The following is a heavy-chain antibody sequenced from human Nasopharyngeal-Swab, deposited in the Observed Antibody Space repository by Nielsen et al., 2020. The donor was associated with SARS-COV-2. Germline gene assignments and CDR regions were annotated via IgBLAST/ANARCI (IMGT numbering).Heavy chain of an antibody. D-gene: IGHD3-22*01. Sequence: GESLKISCATSGFTFSSYAMSWVRQAPGKGLEWVSAISYTGGRTYYADSVKGRFTTSRDNSNSTLYLQMISLRPEDTAIYYCAKGDESSGIFDYWGQGTLVTVSS. CDR3: AKGDESSGIFDY. CDR2: ISYTGGRT. CDR1: GFTFSSYA. V-gene: IGHV3-23*01. J-gene: IGHJ4*02.